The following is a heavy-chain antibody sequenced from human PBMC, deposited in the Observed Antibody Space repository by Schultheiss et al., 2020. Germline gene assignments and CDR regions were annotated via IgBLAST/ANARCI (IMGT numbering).Heavy chain of an antibody. J-gene: IGHJ4*02. CDR1: GGSISSGGYY. D-gene: IGHD6-19*01. CDR3: ARAEGGSGWYTNDY. V-gene: IGHV4-61*08. CDR2: IYYSGST. Sequence: SETLSLTCAVSGGSISSGGYYWSWIRQHPGKGLEWIGYIYYSGSTNYNPSLKSRVTISVDTSKNQFSLKLSSVTAADTAVYYCARAEGGSGWYTNDYWGQGTLVTVSS.